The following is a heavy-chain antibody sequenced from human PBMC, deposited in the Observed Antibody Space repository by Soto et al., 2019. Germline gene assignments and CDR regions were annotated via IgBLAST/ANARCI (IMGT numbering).Heavy chain of an antibody. Sequence: EVQLLESGGGLVQPGESLKLSCAASGFTFSIYAMSWVRQAPGKGLELVSGISYSGSSTYYADSVKGRFSISRDNSKNTLYLQMNSLRGEGTAIYYCAKCAGDTATSCYRGIDYWGRGTLVTVSS. V-gene: IGHV3-23*01. D-gene: IGHD2-2*02. CDR1: GFTFSIYA. J-gene: IGHJ4*02. CDR3: AKCAGDTATSCYRGIDY. CDR2: ISYSGSST.